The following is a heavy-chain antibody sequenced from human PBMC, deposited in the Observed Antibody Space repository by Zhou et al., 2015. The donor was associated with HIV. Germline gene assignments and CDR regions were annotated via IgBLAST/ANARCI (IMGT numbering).Heavy chain of an antibody. CDR1: GFTVSSNY. CDR2: IYSGGST. Sequence: EVQLVESGGGLIQPGGSLRLSCAASGFTVSSNYMSWVRQAPGKGLEWVSVIYSGGSTYYADSVKGRFTISRDNSKNTLYLQMNSLRAEDTAVYYCARDSYCGGDCPLGYWGQGTLVTVSS. CDR3: ARDSYCGGDCPLGY. D-gene: IGHD2-21*02. J-gene: IGHJ4*02. V-gene: IGHV3-53*01.